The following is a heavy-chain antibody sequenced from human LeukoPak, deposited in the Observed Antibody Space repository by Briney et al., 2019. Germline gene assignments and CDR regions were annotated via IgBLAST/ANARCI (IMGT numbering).Heavy chain of an antibody. D-gene: IGHD6-13*01. CDR1: GFTFSSYA. J-gene: IGHJ4*02. V-gene: IGHV3-23*01. Sequence: GGSLRLSCAASGFTFSSYAITWARQAPGKGLEWVSSINSGGTTYFADSVKGRFTISRDNSKNTAYLQMNSLRVEDTAAYYCAKRGSRSSTWYYFDFWGQGTLVTVSS. CDR3: AKRGSRSSTWYYFDF. CDR2: INSGGTT.